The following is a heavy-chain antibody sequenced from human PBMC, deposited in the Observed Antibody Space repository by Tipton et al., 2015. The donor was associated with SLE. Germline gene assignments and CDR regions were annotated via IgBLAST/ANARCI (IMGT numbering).Heavy chain of an antibody. V-gene: IGHV4-34*01. J-gene: IGHJ4*02. CDR1: GGSFSGYY. Sequence: TLSLTCAVYGGSFSGYYWSWIRQPPGKGLEWIGEINHSGSTNYNPSLKSRVTISVDTSKNQFSRKLSSVTAADTAVYYCAHGSSWDPSFCDYWGQGTLVTVSA. D-gene: IGHD6-13*01. CDR3: AHGSSWDPSFCDY. CDR2: INHSGST.